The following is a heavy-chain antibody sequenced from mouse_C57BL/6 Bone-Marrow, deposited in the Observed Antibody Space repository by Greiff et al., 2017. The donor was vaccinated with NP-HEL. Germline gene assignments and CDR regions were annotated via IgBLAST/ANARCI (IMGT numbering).Heavy chain of an antibody. CDR1: GYTFTEYT. CDR3: ARHEEDGAIFYDGLAY. V-gene: IGHV1-62-2*01. CDR2: FYPGSGSI. Sequence: QVHVKQSGAELVKPGASVKLSCKASGYTFTEYTIHWVKQRPGQGLEWIGWFYPGSGSIKYNEKFKDKATLTADKSSSTVYMELSRLTSEDSAVYFCARHEEDGAIFYDGLAYWGQGTLVTVSA. D-gene: IGHD2-3*01. J-gene: IGHJ3*01.